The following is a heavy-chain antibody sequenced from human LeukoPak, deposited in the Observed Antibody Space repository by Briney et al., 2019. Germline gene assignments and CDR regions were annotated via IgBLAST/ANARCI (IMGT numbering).Heavy chain of an antibody. CDR1: GFTFSSYG. Sequence: GGSLRLSCAASGFTFSSYGMHWVRQAPGKGLEWVTFIRYDGSNKYYADSVKGRFTISRDNSKNTLYLRMNSLRAEDTAVYYCAKGVGYCSSTSCYYYYYYMDVWGKGTTVTVSS. V-gene: IGHV3-30*02. CDR3: AKGVGYCSSTSCYYYYYYMDV. CDR2: IRYDGSNK. D-gene: IGHD2-2*01. J-gene: IGHJ6*03.